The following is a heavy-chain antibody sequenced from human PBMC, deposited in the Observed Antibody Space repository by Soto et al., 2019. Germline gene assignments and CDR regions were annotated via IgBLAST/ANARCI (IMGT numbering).Heavy chain of an antibody. CDR1: GGSVSSGSYY. Sequence: SETLSLTCTVSGGSVSSGSYYWSWIRQPPGKGLEWIGYIYYSGSTTYNPSLKSRVTISVDTSKNHFSLRLSSVTAADTAVYYCARARRNGYNSLTLTFDCWGQGTLVTVS. V-gene: IGHV4-61*03. CDR2: IYYSGST. D-gene: IGHD5-12*01. J-gene: IGHJ4*02. CDR3: ARARRNGYNSLTLTFDC.